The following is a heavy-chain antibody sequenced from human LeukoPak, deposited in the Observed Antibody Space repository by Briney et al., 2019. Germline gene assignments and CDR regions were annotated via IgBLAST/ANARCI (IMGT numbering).Heavy chain of an antibody. CDR1: GDSVSSNSAG. CDR3: ARSKYYFDY. V-gene: IGHV6-1*01. Sequence: SQTLSLTFAISGDSVSSNSAGWHWIRQSPSRGLKWLGRTYYRSKWSNDYAVSVRGRITINPDSSKNQFSLQLNSVTPEDTAEYYCARSKYYFDYWGQGTLVTVSS. CDR2: TYYRSKWSN. J-gene: IGHJ4*02.